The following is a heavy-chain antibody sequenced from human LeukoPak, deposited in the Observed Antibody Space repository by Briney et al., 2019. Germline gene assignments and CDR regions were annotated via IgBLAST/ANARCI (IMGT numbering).Heavy chain of an antibody. Sequence: GGSLRLSCAASGFTFSSYAMSWVRQAPGKGLEWVSAISGSGGSTYYADSVKGRFTISRDNSKNTLYLQMNSLRAEDTAVYYCAKRSWYCSGGSCYGPFDYWGQGTLVTVSS. CDR3: AKRSWYCSGGSCYGPFDY. D-gene: IGHD2-15*01. CDR2: ISGSGGST. CDR1: GFTFSSYA. V-gene: IGHV3-23*01. J-gene: IGHJ4*02.